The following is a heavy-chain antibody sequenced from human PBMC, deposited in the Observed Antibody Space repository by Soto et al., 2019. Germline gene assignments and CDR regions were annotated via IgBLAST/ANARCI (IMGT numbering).Heavy chain of an antibody. CDR2: ITGSGSTT. J-gene: IGHJ4*02. Sequence: GGSLRLSCEASGFTFSNAVMTWVRQAPGRGLEWVSGITGSGSTTYYADSVKGRFTVSRDNSNNTLYLQMTSLRGDDTAVYYCAKDVVGATNRPLDYWGQGTLVTVSS. CDR3: AKDVVGATNRPLDY. CDR1: GFTFSNAV. V-gene: IGHV3-23*01. D-gene: IGHD1-26*01.